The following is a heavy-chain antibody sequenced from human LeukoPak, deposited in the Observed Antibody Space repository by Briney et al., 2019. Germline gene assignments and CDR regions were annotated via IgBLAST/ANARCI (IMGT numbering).Heavy chain of an antibody. Sequence: PGASVKVSCKASGYTFTSYGITWVRQAPGQGLEWMGWIIAYNGDTNSAQKIQGRVTMTTDTSTTTAYMELRSLRSDDTAVYYCARNLGGTFIDYWGQGTLVTVSS. CDR1: GYTFTSYG. V-gene: IGHV1-18*04. D-gene: IGHD1-1*01. J-gene: IGHJ4*02. CDR3: ARNLGGTFIDY. CDR2: IIAYNGDT.